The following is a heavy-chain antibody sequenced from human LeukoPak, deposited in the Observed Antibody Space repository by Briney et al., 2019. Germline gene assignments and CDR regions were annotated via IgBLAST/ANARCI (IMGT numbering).Heavy chain of an antibody. CDR2: IYYSGST. CDR1: GGSISSSSYY. D-gene: IGHD5-18*01. V-gene: IGHV4-39*01. J-gene: IGHJ4*02. CDR3: ARRERGYSYGHFDY. Sequence: SETLSLTCTVSGGSISSSSYYWGWIRQPPGKGLEWIGSIYYSGSTYYNPSLKSRVTISVDTSKNQYSLKLSAVTAADTALYYCARRERGYSYGHFDYWGQGTLVTVSS.